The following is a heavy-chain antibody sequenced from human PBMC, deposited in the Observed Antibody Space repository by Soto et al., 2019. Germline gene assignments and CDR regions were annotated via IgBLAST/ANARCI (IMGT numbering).Heavy chain of an antibody. CDR2: ISSSSSYI. J-gene: IGHJ6*02. D-gene: IGHD3-3*01. V-gene: IGHV3-21*01. CDR3: ARDQFGVVNGMDV. Sequence: LRLSCAASGFTFSSYAMHWVRQAPGKGLEWVSSISSSSSYIYYADSVKGRFTISRDNAKNSLYLQMNSLRAEDTAVYYCARDQFGVVNGMDVWGQGTTVTVSS. CDR1: GFTFSSYA.